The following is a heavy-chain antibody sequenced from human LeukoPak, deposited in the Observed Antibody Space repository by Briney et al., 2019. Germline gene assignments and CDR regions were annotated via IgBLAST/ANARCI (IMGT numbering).Heavy chain of an antibody. V-gene: IGHV1-2*02. CDR2: INPNSGGT. CDR1: GYTFTGYY. CDR3: ARIPSDYGSGRD. D-gene: IGHD3-10*01. J-gene: IGHJ4*02. Sequence: ASVKVSCKASGYTFTGYYMHWVRQAPGQGLECMGWINPNSGGTNYAQKFQGRVTMTRDTSISTAYMELSRLRSDDTAVYYCARIPSDYGSGRDWGQGTLVTVSS.